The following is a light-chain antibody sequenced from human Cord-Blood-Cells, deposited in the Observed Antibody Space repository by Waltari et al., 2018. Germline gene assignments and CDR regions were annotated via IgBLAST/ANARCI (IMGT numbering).Light chain of an antibody. CDR2: GAS. Sequence: EIVLPQSPGTLSLSPGERATLSCRASQSVSNSYLAWYQQKPGQAPRLLIYGASSRATGIPDRFSGSGSGTDFTLTISRLEPEDFAVYYCQQYGSSHTFGQGTKLEIK. CDR1: QSVSNSY. CDR3: QQYGSSHT. V-gene: IGKV3-20*01. J-gene: IGKJ2*01.